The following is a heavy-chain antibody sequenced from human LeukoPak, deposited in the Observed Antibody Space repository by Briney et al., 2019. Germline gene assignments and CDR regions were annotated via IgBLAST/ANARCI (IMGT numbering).Heavy chain of an antibody. V-gene: IGHV1-2*02. D-gene: IGHD3-10*01. CDR3: ARGRITMVRGATAPGY. Sequence: ASVKVSCKASGYTFTGYYMHWVRQAPGQGLEWMGWINPNSGGTNYAQKFQGRVTMTRDTSISPAYMELSRLRSDDTAVYYCARGRITMVRGATAPGYWGQGTLVTVSS. CDR2: INPNSGGT. J-gene: IGHJ4*02. CDR1: GYTFTGYY.